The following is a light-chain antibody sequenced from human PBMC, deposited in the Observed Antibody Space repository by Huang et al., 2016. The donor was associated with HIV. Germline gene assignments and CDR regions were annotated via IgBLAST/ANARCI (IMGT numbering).Light chain of an antibody. CDR1: QSVSSY. J-gene: IGKJ4*02. CDR2: GAS. Sequence: EIVLTQYPATLSLSPGERATLSCRASQSVSSYLAWYQHKPGQAPRLLIYGASNRAIGIPARFSGSGSVTDFTLTISSLEPEDFAIYYCQQRSNLPALTFGGGTKVEIK. V-gene: IGKV3-11*01. CDR3: QQRSNLPALT.